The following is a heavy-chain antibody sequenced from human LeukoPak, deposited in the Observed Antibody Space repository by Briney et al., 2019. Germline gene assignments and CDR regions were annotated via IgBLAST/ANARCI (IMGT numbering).Heavy chain of an antibody. Sequence: ASVKVSCKASGYTFTSYGISWVRQAPRQGLEWMGWISAYNGNTNYAQKLQGRVTMTTDTSTSTAYMELRSLRSDDTAVYYCARDPEVWSTAMVTNYYGMDVWGQGTTVTVSS. CDR1: GYTFTSYG. V-gene: IGHV1-18*01. J-gene: IGHJ6*02. D-gene: IGHD5-18*01. CDR3: ARDPEVWSTAMVTNYYGMDV. CDR2: ISAYNGNT.